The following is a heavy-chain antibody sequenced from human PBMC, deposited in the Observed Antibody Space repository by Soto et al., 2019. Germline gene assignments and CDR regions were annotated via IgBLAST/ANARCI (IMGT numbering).Heavy chain of an antibody. CDR3: ARSLERTTVTNWFDP. Sequence: QVQLVPSGAEVKKPGSSVTVSCKASADTFNSYSLSWLRQAPGPRMVWMGGITPVFGTAYYAQSCEDRLTITADDSTSTVYMALSSPRSDDTAVYYCARSLERTTVTNWFDPLGQGALVT. CDR1: ADTFNSYS. CDR2: ITPVFGTA. D-gene: IGHD4-17*01. J-gene: IGHJ5*02. V-gene: IGHV1-69*01.